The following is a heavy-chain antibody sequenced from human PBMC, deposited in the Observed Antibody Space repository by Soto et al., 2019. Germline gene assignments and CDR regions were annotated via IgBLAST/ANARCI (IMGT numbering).Heavy chain of an antibody. J-gene: IGHJ4*02. CDR3: ARDSGYGDPFDY. V-gene: IGHV4-30-4*02. CDR2: ISYSGTT. D-gene: IGHD4-17*01. Sequence: SETLSLTCPVSGDSISSNNNYWCWIRQPPGEGLEWIGFISYSGTTSYSPSLKSRVAMSVDTSKNQFSLKLSSVTAADTAVYYCARDSGYGDPFDYWGQGTLVTV. CDR1: GDSISSNNNY.